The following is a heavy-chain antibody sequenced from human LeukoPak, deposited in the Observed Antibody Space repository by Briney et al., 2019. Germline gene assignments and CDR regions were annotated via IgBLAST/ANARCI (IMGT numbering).Heavy chain of an antibody. CDR3: ARKRGRGRDPPWFDY. Sequence: SGGSLRLSCAASGFIVSGDFMSWVRQAPGKGLEWVSVIYSDGSTYYADSVKGRFTISRDNSKNTLDLQMTGMRAEDTAVYYCARKRGRGRDPPWFDYWGQGTLVTVSS. CDR2: IYSDGST. J-gene: IGHJ4*02. V-gene: IGHV3-53*01. CDR1: GFIVSGDF. D-gene: IGHD3-16*01.